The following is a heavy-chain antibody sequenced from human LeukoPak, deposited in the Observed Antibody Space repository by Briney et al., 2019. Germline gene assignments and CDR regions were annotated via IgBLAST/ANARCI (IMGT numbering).Heavy chain of an antibody. D-gene: IGHD6-13*01. Sequence: GGSLTLSCAASGFTVSSNYMIWVRQARGKGLEWVSAIYSSGSTYYADSVKGRFTISRDNSKNTLYLQMTSLRAEDTAVYYCAGNIAATAKGGTFDYWGQGTLVTVSS. J-gene: IGHJ4*02. CDR2: IYSSGST. V-gene: IGHV3-53*01. CDR1: GFTVSSNY. CDR3: AGNIAATAKGGTFDY.